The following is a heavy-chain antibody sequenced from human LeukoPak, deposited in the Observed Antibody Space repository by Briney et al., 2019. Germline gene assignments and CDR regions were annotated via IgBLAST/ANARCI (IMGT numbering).Heavy chain of an antibody. Sequence: PSETLSLTCTVSGGSISSSSYYWGWIRQPPGKGLEWIGSIYYSGSTYYNPSLKSRVTISVDTSKNQFSLKLSSVTAADTAMYYCARWPWDYYDSSGYGDYWGQGTLVTVSS. CDR2: IYYSGST. V-gene: IGHV4-39*07. CDR3: ARWPWDYYDSSGYGDY. D-gene: IGHD3-22*01. CDR1: GGSISSSSYY. J-gene: IGHJ4*02.